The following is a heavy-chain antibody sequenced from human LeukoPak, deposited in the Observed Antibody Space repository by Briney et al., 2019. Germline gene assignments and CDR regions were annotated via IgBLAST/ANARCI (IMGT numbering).Heavy chain of an antibody. CDR3: ARERLADLGDDTSCGGTPFDS. V-gene: IGHV3-48*03. CDR1: GFTFKTYH. Sequence: PGRSLGLSCAASGFTFKTYHMNWVRQAPGKGLEWLSGITSGASVIYYADSVKGRFTISRDDAMNSVFLQMSGLTVDDTAVYYCARERLADLGDDTSCGGTPFDSWGQGTLVIVSS. D-gene: IGHD3-16*01. CDR2: ITSGASVI. J-gene: IGHJ4*02.